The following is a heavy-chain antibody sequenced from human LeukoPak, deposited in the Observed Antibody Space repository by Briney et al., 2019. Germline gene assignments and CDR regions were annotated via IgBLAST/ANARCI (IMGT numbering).Heavy chain of an antibody. CDR3: AKDDGCCGGSCYLDY. CDR1: GFTFSSYG. Sequence: PGGSLRLSCAASGFTFSSYGMHWVRQAPGKGLEWMAVIWYDGSNKYYADSVKGRFTISRDNSKNTLYLQMNSLRAEDTAVYYCAKDDGCCGGSCYLDYWGQGTLVTVSS. D-gene: IGHD2-15*01. V-gene: IGHV3-33*06. CDR2: IWYDGSNK. J-gene: IGHJ4*02.